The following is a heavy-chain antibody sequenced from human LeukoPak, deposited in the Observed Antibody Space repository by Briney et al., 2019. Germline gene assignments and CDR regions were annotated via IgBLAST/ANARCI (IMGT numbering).Heavy chain of an antibody. CDR2: IHVKGYA. Sequence: PSETLSLTCTVSGDSITDFYWSWIRQPPGKGLEWIGYIHVKGYASSNPSLESRVTMSVDTPNNVFSLRLTSVTAADTAVYYCARDPGSGWRDSWGQGTLVTVSS. D-gene: IGHD6-19*01. J-gene: IGHJ4*02. CDR3: ARDPGSGWRDS. V-gene: IGHV4-59*01. CDR1: GDSITDFY.